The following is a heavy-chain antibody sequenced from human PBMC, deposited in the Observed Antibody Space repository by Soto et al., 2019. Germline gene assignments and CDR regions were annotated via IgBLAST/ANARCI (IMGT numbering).Heavy chain of an antibody. D-gene: IGHD3-3*01. CDR3: TTYPRIWNAFDI. Sequence: GGSLRLSCAASGFTFSNAWMSWVRQAPGKGLEWVGRIKSKTDGGTTDYAAPVKGRFTIPRDDSKNTLYLQMNSLKTEDTAVYYCTTYPRIWNAFDIWGQGTMVTVSS. V-gene: IGHV3-15*01. J-gene: IGHJ3*02. CDR2: IKSKTDGGTT. CDR1: GFTFSNAW.